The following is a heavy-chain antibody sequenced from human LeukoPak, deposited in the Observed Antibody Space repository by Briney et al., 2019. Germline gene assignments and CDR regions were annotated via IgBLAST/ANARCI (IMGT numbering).Heavy chain of an antibody. Sequence: PGGSLRLSCAASGFTFSSYAMSWVRQAPGKGLEWVSAISGSGGSTYYADSVKGRFTISRDSSKNTLYLQMNSLRAEDTAVYYCAKPLVGATSFDYWGQGTLVTVSS. CDR2: ISGSGGST. D-gene: IGHD1-26*01. J-gene: IGHJ4*02. CDR3: AKPLVGATSFDY. CDR1: GFTFSSYA. V-gene: IGHV3-23*01.